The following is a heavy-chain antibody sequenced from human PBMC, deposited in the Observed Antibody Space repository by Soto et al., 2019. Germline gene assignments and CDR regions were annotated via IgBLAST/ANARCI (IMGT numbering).Heavy chain of an antibody. Sequence: QVQLQQWGAGLLKPSETLSLTCAVYGGSFSGYYWSWIRQPPGKGLEWIGEINHSGSTNYNPSLKSRVTISVDTSKNQFSLKLSSVTAADTAVYYCARGLGRYCSSTSCQNKYYFDYWGQGTLVTVSS. J-gene: IGHJ4*02. V-gene: IGHV4-34*01. CDR1: GGSFSGYY. D-gene: IGHD2-2*01. CDR3: ARGLGRYCSSTSCQNKYYFDY. CDR2: INHSGST.